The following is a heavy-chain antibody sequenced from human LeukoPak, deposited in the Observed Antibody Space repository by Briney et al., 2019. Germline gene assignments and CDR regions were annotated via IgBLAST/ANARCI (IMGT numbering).Heavy chain of an antibody. Sequence: AGGSLRLSCAASGFTFSSYAMSWVRQAPGKGLEWVSTISGSGGSTYYADSVKGRFTISRDNSKNTLYLQVNSLRAEDTAVYYCAKGTYSSSRSGVDVWGQGTTVTVSS. D-gene: IGHD6-13*01. CDR2: ISGSGGST. CDR1: GFTFSSYA. V-gene: IGHV3-23*01. J-gene: IGHJ6*02. CDR3: AKGTYSSSRSGVDV.